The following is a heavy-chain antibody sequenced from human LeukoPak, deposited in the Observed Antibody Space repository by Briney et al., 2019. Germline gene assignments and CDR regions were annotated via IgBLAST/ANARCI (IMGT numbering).Heavy chain of an antibody. D-gene: IGHD3-10*01. CDR2: IYFSGST. Sequence: SETLSLTCTVSGGSISSDYWSWIRQPPEKGLEWIGYIYFSGSTNYNPSLKSRVTISVDTSKTQFSLKLSSVTAADTAVYFCAGGSTMIRGAADYWGQGTLVTVSS. V-gene: IGHV4-59*01. CDR3: AGGSTMIRGAADY. CDR1: GGSISSDY. J-gene: IGHJ4*02.